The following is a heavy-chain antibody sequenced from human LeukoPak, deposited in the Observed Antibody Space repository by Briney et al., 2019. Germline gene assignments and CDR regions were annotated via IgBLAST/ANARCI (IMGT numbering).Heavy chain of an antibody. CDR1: GFTFSSYS. D-gene: IGHD5-12*01. J-gene: IGHJ4*02. V-gene: IGHV3-21*04. CDR3: AKGPPYPAVDNDY. CDR2: ISSSSSYI. Sequence: GGSLRLSFAASGFTFSSYSMNWVRQAPGKGLEWVSSISSSSSYIYYADSVKGRFTISRDNAKNSLYLQMNSLRAEDTAVYYCAKGPPYPAVDNDYWGQGTLVTVSS.